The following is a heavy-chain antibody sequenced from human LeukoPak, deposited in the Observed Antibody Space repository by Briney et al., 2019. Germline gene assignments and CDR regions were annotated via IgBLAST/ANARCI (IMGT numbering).Heavy chain of an antibody. J-gene: IGHJ5*02. CDR3: AKAPPAAGHNWFDP. CDR1: GFTFSSYG. V-gene: IGHV3-30*18. Sequence: GGSLRLSCAASGFTFSSYGMHWVRQAPGKGLEWVAVISYDGSNKYYADSVKGQFTISRDNSKNTLYLQMNSLRAEDTAVYYCAKAPPAAGHNWFDPWGQGTLVTVSS. D-gene: IGHD6-13*01. CDR2: ISYDGSNK.